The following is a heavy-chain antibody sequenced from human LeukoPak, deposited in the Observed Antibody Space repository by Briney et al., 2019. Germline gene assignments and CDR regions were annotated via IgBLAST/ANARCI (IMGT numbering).Heavy chain of an antibody. V-gene: IGHV4-59*01. D-gene: IGHD4-17*01. J-gene: IGHJ5*02. CDR2: IYYSGST. Sequence: PSETLSLTCTVSGGSISSYYWSWIRQPPGKGLEWIGYIYYSGSTNHNPSLKGRVTISVDTSKNQFSLKLSSVTAADTAVYYCAGLAVTTYSWWFDPWGQGTLVTVSS. CDR3: AGLAVTTYSWWFDP. CDR1: GGSISSYY.